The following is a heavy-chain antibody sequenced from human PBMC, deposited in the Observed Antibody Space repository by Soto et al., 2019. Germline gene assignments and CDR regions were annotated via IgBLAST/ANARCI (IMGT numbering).Heavy chain of an antibody. CDR2: INSDGSST. J-gene: IGHJ3*02. Sequence: GGSLRLSCAASGFTFSSYWMHWVRQAPGKGLVWVSRINSDGSSTSYADSVKGRFTISRDNAKNTLYLQMNSLRAEDTAVYYCAREVDSSSWYDAFDIWGQGTMVTVSS. D-gene: IGHD6-13*01. CDR3: AREVDSSSWYDAFDI. CDR1: GFTFSSYW. V-gene: IGHV3-74*01.